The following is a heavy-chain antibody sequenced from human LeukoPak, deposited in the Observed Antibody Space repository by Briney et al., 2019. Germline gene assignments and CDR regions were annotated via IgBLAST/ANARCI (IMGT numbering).Heavy chain of an antibody. CDR2: IYTSGST. J-gene: IGHJ4*02. CDR3: ARWGVRELQLQGYFDY. D-gene: IGHD5-18*01. V-gene: IGHV4-4*07. CDR1: GGSISSYY. Sequence: SETLSLTCTVSGGSISSYYWSWIRQPAGKGLEWIGRIYTSGSTNYNPSLKSRVTISVDTSKNQFSLKLSSVTAADTAVYYCARWGVRELQLQGYFDYWGQGTLVTVSS.